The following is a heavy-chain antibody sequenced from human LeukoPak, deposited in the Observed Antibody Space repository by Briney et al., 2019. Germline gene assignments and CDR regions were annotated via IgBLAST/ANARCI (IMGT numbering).Heavy chain of an antibody. Sequence: GGSLRLSCAASGFTLRNYEMNWVRQAPGKGLEWISYISGSGGIMFYADSVKGRFTISRDNAKNSVYLQMSSLKAEDTAVYYCAREYPDNGDGWGYWGQGTLVTVSS. V-gene: IGHV3-48*03. CDR3: AREYPDNGDGWGY. CDR1: GFTLRNYE. CDR2: ISGSGGIM. J-gene: IGHJ4*02. D-gene: IGHD1-1*01.